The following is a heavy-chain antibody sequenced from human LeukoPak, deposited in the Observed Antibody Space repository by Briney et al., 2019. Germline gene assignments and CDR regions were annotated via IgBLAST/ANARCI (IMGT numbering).Heavy chain of an antibody. CDR1: GCSISSHY. V-gene: IGHV4-59*11. J-gene: IGHJ4*02. CDR3: ATIKRGNIFGYFDF. Sequence: SETLSLTCTVSGCSISSHYWSWIRQPPGKGLEWIGYLYDSGRTKDNPSLKSRLTLSADTSKNQFSLRLSSVTAADTAVYYCATIKRGNIFGYFDFWGQGILVAISS. CDR2: LYDSGRT. D-gene: IGHD5-18*01.